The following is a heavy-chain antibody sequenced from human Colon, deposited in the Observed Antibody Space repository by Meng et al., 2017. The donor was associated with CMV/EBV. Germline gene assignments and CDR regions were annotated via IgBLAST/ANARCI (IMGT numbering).Heavy chain of an antibody. J-gene: IGHJ6*02. V-gene: IGHV4-59*01. CDR3: ARAAEPPFAVLPAAIPTYYGLDV. CDR2: IFYTGST. D-gene: IGHD2-2*02. CDR1: GVSINSYY. Sequence: SETLSLTCTVSGVSINSYYWSWVRQPPGKGLEWVGYIFYTGSTNYNPSLKSRVTISVDTSKKQFSLNLSSVTAADTAVYYCARAAEPPFAVLPAAIPTYYGLDVWGQGTTVTVSS.